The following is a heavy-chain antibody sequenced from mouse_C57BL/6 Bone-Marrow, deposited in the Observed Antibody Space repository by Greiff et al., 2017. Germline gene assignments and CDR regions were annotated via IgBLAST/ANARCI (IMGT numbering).Heavy chain of an antibody. CDR1: GFTFSSYA. J-gene: IGHJ2*01. V-gene: IGHV5-4*01. Sequence: EVMLVESGGGLVKPGGSLQLSCAASGFTFSSYAMSWVRQTPEKRLEWVATISAGGSYTYYPDHVKGRFTLTRDNAKNKQSLQMSHLKSDNTATYYCSRDVPLRHHRPLYIDYWGQGTTLTVSS. D-gene: IGHD3-2*02. CDR3: SRDVPLRHHRPLYIDY. CDR2: ISAGGSYT.